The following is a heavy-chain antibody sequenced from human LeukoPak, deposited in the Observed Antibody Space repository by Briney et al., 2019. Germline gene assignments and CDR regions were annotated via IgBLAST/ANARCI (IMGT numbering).Heavy chain of an antibody. CDR2: INPNSGGT. V-gene: IGHV1-2*02. D-gene: IGHD5-24*01. CDR1: GYTFTGYY. CDR3: ASRDGPQGGFDY. Sequence: ASVKVSCKACGYTFTGYYMHWVRQASGQGLEWMGWINPNSGGTDYAQKFQGRVTMTRDTSISTAYMELNRLRSDDTAVYYCASRDGPQGGFDYWGQGTLVTVSS. J-gene: IGHJ4*02.